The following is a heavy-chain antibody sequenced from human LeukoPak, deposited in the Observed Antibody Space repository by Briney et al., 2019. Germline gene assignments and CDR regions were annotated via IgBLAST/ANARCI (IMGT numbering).Heavy chain of an antibody. Sequence: PRGSLRLSCAASGFTFSSYAMHWVRQAPGKGLEWVAVISYDGSNKYYADSVKGRFTISGDNSKNTLYLQMNSLRAEDTAVYYCARAKQWSVLSFDFDYWGPGTLVTVSS. CDR3: ARAKQWSVLSFDFDY. D-gene: IGHD6-19*01. CDR1: GFTFSSYA. V-gene: IGHV3-30-3*01. J-gene: IGHJ4*02. CDR2: ISYDGSNK.